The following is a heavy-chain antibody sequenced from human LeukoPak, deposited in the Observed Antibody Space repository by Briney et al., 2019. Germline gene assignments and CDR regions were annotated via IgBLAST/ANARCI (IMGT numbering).Heavy chain of an antibody. CDR3: AREEQVTIMDV. CDR1: GFTFSIYS. V-gene: IGHV3-21*01. CDR2: ISSSSYI. Sequence: GGSLRLSCAVSGFTFSIYSMHWVRQAPGKGLEWLSSISSSSYIYYTDSVKGRFTISRDNAKNSLYLQMNSLRAEDTAMYYCAREEQVTIMDVWGQGTTVTVSS. D-gene: IGHD4-23*01. J-gene: IGHJ6*02.